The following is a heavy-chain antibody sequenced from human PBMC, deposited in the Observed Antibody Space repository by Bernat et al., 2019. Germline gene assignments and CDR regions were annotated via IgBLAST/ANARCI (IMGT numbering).Heavy chain of an antibody. CDR3: ARGPVAGTGNDY. D-gene: IGHD6-19*01. J-gene: IGHJ4*02. CDR1: GFTFSSYG. V-gene: IGHV3-33*01. CDR2: IWYDGSNK. Sequence: QVQLVESGGGVVQPGRSLRLSCAASGFTFSSYGMHWVRQAPGKGLEWVAGIWYDGSNKYYEDSVKGRFTLSRDNSKNTLYLQMNSLRAEDTAVYYCARGPVAGTGNDYWGQGTLVTVSS.